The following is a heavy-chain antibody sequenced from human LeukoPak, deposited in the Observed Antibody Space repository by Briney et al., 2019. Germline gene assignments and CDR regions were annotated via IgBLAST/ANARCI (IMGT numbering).Heavy chain of an antibody. J-gene: IGHJ6*02. CDR3: ARDQGDTTRFYSGLDV. CDR1: GGSINTGGSY. CDR2: IYYSGTT. D-gene: IGHD2-21*01. V-gene: IGHV4-31*03. Sequence: SQTLSLTCTVSGGSINTGGSYWAWIRQHPGKGLEWIGHIYYSGTTYYNPSLLSRISISVDTSKNQFSLRLNSVTAADTAVYYCARDQGDTTRFYSGLDVWGQGARSPSP.